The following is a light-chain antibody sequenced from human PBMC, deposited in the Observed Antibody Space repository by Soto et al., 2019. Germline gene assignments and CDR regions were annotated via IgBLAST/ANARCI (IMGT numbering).Light chain of an antibody. J-gene: IGKJ5*01. CDR3: QQAYSAPIT. CDR2: MSS. V-gene: IGKV1-39*01. Sequence: DIQMTQSPSSLSASVGDRVTITCRASQGIRNYLNWYQQKPGTDPNLLIYMSSSLQSGVPSRFSGSGSGTDFNLTISSLQPEDFASYYCQQAYSAPITFGQGTRLEIK. CDR1: QGIRNY.